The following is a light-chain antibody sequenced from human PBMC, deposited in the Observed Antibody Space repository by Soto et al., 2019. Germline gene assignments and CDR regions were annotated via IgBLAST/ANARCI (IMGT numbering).Light chain of an antibody. CDR2: DVV. J-gene: IGLJ1*01. CDR1: SSDVDDFRF. V-gene: IGLV2-14*03. Sequence: QSALTQPASVSGSPGQSITISCTGTSSDVDDFRFVSWYQQLPGKVPKLLIYDVVNRPSEVSSRFSGSKSGNTASLTISGLQAEDEADYYCGTYTAKSLGVFGSGTKVTVL. CDR3: GTYTAKSLGV.